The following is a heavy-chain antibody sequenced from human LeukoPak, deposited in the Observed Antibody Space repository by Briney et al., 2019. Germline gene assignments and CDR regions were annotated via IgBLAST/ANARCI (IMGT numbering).Heavy chain of an antibody. CDR1: GFTFNSYG. J-gene: IGHJ5*02. CDR3: AKEGGLFDSSGYSES. Sequence: PGGSLRLSCAASGFTFNSYGMSWVRQAPGKGLEWVSAISGSGGSTYYTDSVKGRFTISRDNSESTLYPQMNSLRAEDTAVYYCAKEGGLFDSSGYSESWGQGTLVSVSS. D-gene: IGHD3-22*01. V-gene: IGHV3-23*01. CDR2: ISGSGGST.